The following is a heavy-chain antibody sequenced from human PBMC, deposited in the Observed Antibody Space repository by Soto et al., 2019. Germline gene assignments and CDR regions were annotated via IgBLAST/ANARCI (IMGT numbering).Heavy chain of an antibody. CDR1: GFTFSSYG. D-gene: IGHD3-10*01. CDR3: ASAYGSGSYWGGLFDY. Sequence: QVQLVESGGGVVQPGRSLRLSCAASGFTFSSYGMHWVRQAPGKGLEWVAVIWYDGSNKYYADSVKGQFTISRDNSKNTLYLQMNSLRAEDTAVYYCASAYGSGSYWGGLFDYWGQGTLVTVSS. J-gene: IGHJ4*02. CDR2: IWYDGSNK. V-gene: IGHV3-33*01.